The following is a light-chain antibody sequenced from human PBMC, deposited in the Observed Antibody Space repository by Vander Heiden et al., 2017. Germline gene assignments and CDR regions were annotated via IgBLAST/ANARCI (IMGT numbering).Light chain of an antibody. CDR1: QSISSW. CDR2: DAS. Sequence: DIQITPSPSTLSASVGDRLTIPCRASQSISSWLAWYQQKPGKAPKLLIYDASSLESGVPSRFSGSGSGTEFTLTISSLQPDDFATYYCQQYNSYSWTFGQGTKVEIK. CDR3: QQYNSYSWT. J-gene: IGKJ1*01. V-gene: IGKV1-5*01.